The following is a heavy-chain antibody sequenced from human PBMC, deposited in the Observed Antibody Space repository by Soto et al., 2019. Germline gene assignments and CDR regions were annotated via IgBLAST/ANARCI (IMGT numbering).Heavy chain of an antibody. D-gene: IGHD5-12*01. CDR1: GFTFSSYG. J-gene: IGHJ4*02. CDR2: IWYDGSNK. Sequence: GGSLRLSCAAPGFTFSSYGMHWVRQAPGKGLEWVAVIWYDGSNKYYADSVKGRFTISRDNSKNTLYLQMNSLRAEDTAVYYCARDATIVATRRRGGLDYWGQGTLVTVSS. CDR3: ARDATIVATRRRGGLDY. V-gene: IGHV3-33*01.